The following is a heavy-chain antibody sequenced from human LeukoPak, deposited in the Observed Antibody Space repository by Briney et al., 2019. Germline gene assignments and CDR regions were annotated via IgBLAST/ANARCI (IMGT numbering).Heavy chain of an antibody. D-gene: IGHD6-19*01. J-gene: IGHJ6*02. CDR2: IYYSGST. CDR1: GGSISSYY. CDR3: ARHTYSSGWNYYYYAMDV. Sequence: SETLSLTCTVSGGSISSYYWSWIRQPPGKGREWIGYIYYSGSTNYNPSLKSRVTISVDTSKNQFSLKLSSVTAADTAVYYCARHTYSSGWNYYYYAMDVWGQGTTVTVSS. V-gene: IGHV4-59*08.